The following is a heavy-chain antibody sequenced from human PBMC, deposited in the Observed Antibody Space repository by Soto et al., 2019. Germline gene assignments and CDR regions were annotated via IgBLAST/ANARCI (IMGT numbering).Heavy chain of an antibody. CDR1: GFTFTSSA. Sequence: QMQLVQSGPEVKKPGTSVKVSCKASGFTFTSSAMQWVRQARGQRLEWIGWIVVGSGNTNYAQKFQERVTITRDMSTSTAYMELSSLRSEDTAVYYCAAGEAYDYGGNSYYYYGMDVWGQGTTVTVSS. CDR3: AAGEAYDYGGNSYYYYGMDV. V-gene: IGHV1-58*02. J-gene: IGHJ6*02. CDR2: IVVGSGNT. D-gene: IGHD4-17*01.